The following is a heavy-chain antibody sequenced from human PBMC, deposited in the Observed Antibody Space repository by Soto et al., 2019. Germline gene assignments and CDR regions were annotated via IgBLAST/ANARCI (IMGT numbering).Heavy chain of an antibody. CDR1: GYTFTGYY. J-gene: IGHJ6*02. D-gene: IGHD6-13*01. V-gene: IGHV1-2*04. Sequence: ASVKVSCKASGYTFTGYYMRWVRQAPGQGLEWMGWINPNSGGTNYAQKFQGWITMTRDTSISTAYMELSRLRSDDTAVYYCARGIAAAASTPYYYYYYGMDVWGQGTTVTVSS. CDR2: INPNSGGT. CDR3: ARGIAAAASTPYYYYYYGMDV.